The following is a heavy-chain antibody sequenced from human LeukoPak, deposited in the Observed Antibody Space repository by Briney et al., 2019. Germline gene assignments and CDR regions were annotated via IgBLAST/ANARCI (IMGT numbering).Heavy chain of an antibody. CDR1: GFTFSSYG. CDR2: TRYDGSKK. Sequence: PGGSLRLSCAASGFTFSSYGMHWVRQAPGKGLEWVAFTRYDGSKKYCADSMKGRFTISRDNSKNTLYLQMNSLRAEDTAVYYCAHLSIAASLDYWGQGTLVTVSS. V-gene: IGHV3-30*02. J-gene: IGHJ4*02. CDR3: AHLSIAASLDY. D-gene: IGHD6-6*01.